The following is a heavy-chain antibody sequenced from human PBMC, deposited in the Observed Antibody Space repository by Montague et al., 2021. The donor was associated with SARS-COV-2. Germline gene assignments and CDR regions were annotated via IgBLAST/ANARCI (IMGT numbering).Heavy chain of an antibody. Sequence: SETLSLTCIVSGISVRSYYWSWIRQPPGTGLEWIGYIYDSGSTNYNPSLKSRVPISVDTFKTQFSLKLSSVTAADTAVYYCSRENTVTTFGGPYYIDSWGQGTLVTVSS. D-gene: IGHD4-17*01. J-gene: IGHJ4*02. CDR1: GISVRSYY. V-gene: IGHV4-59*02. CDR2: IYDSGST. CDR3: SRENTVTTFGGPYYIDS.